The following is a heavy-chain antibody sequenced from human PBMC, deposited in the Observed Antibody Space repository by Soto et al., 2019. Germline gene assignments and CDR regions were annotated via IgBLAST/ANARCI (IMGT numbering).Heavy chain of an antibody. D-gene: IGHD6-13*01. CDR1: GFTFSDYA. V-gene: IGHV3-23*01. J-gene: IGHJ6*02. Sequence: GGSLRLSCAASGFTFSDYAMSWVRQAPGKGLEWVSAITGSGGRPYYADSVKGRFTISRDNSKNTLYLQMSSLRAEDTAVYYCVTTTAGYSSSWYTYYYYYGMDVWGQGTTVNVSS. CDR2: ITGSGGRP. CDR3: VTTTAGYSSSWYTYYYYYGMDV.